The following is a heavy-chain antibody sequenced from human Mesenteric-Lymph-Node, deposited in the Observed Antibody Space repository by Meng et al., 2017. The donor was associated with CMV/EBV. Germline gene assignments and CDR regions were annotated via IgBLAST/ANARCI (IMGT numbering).Heavy chain of an antibody. V-gene: IGHV3-21*01. CDR1: GFTFSSYS. Sequence: GESLKISCAASGFTFSSYSMNWVRQAPGKGLEWVSSISSSSSYIYYADSVKGRFTISRDNSKNTLYPQMNSLRAEDTAVYYCAKDKGRYCSSTSCYTEYFQHWGQGTLVTVSS. CDR3: AKDKGRYCSSTSCYTEYFQH. J-gene: IGHJ1*01. D-gene: IGHD2-2*02. CDR2: ISSSSSYI.